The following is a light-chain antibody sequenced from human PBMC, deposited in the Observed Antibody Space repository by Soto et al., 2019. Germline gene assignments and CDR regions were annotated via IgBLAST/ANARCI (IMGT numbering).Light chain of an antibody. V-gene: IGKV1-39*01. Sequence: DIQMTQSPSSLSASVGDRVTITCRASQTPRTFLNWYQQKPGKAPKLLIYATSTLQSGVPSRFSGRDSGADSTLTINNLQPEDFATYYGQQPPYTFGPGTKVDIK. J-gene: IGKJ3*01. CDR1: QTPRTF. CDR3: QQPPYT. CDR2: ATS.